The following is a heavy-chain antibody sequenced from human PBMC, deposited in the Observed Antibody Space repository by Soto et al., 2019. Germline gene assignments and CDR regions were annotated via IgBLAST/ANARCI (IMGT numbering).Heavy chain of an antibody. CDR3: SSLASTYRGY. CDR1: GFTFSNYY. J-gene: IGHJ4*02. CDR2: IKEDGSEK. D-gene: IGHD1-26*01. Sequence: EVRLVESGGDLVQPGGSLRLSCIASGFTFSNYYMSWVRQAPGKGLEWVANIKEDGSEKYYVDSVRGRFTISRDNAKNSLYLQMNSLRTEDTAVYYCSSLASTYRGYWGQGTLVTVSS. V-gene: IGHV3-7*01.